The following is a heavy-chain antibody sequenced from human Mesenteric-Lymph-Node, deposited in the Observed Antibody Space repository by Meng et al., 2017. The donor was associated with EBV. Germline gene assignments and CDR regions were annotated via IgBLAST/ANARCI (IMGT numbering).Heavy chain of an antibody. D-gene: IGHD7-27*01. CDR2: TYYRARWGS. CDR1: GDSVSTTTASA. Sequence: VQLQQSGPGLVKPSQTLSLTCAVSGDSVSTTTASAWNWLRQTPSRGLEWLGRTYYRARWGSDYAVSVKSRITIKSDTSKNQLSLHLNSVTPEDTAVYYCAREASTGDFDYWGQGTLVTVSS. J-gene: IGHJ4*02. V-gene: IGHV6-1*01. CDR3: AREASTGDFDY.